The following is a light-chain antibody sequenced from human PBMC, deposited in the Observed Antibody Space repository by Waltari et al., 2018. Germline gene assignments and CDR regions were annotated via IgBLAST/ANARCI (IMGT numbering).Light chain of an antibody. CDR2: ASS. CDR1: QTISSY. V-gene: IGKV1-39*01. J-gene: IGKJ4*01. Sequence: TCRASQTISSYLNWYQQKPGKAPKVLIYASSTLRSGVPSRFSGSRSGTDFTRTISSLQPEDFATYYCQQSYSTPLTFGGGTKVEIK. CDR3: QQSYSTPLT.